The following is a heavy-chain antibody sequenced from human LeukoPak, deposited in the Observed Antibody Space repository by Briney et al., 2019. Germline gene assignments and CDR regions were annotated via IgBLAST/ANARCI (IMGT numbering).Heavy chain of an antibody. D-gene: IGHD2-2*01. Sequence: TGGSLRLSCAASGFTFSSYWMSWVRQAPGKGLEWVANIKQDGSEKYYVDSVKGRFTISRDNAKNSLYLQMNSLRAEDTAVYYCARGCSSTSCARHFYYYYGIDVWGQGTTVTVSS. J-gene: IGHJ6*02. V-gene: IGHV3-7*01. CDR2: IKQDGSEK. CDR1: GFTFSSYW. CDR3: ARGCSSTSCARHFYYYYGIDV.